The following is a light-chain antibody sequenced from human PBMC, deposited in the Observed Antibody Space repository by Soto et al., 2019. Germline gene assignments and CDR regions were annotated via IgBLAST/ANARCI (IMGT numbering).Light chain of an antibody. V-gene: IGLV2-8*01. CDR2: EVS. CDR1: SSDVGGYDS. Sequence: QSVLTQPPSASGSPGPSVTISCTGTSSDVGGYDSVSWFQQHPDKAPNLMIYEVSKRPSGVPDRFSGSKSGNAAALTVSGRQAEDEADYYGSSYAGSDSLVFGGGTKLPVL. CDR3: SSYAGSDSLV. J-gene: IGLJ2*01.